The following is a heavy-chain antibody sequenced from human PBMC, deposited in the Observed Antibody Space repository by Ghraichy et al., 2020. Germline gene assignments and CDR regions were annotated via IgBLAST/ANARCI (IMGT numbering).Heavy chain of an antibody. CDR2: ISSSGNTI. CDR1: AFTFSGYS. J-gene: IGHJ3*02. V-gene: IGHV3-48*02. CDR3: ARGGSSGRSGFDI. Sequence: GGSLRLSCAASAFTFSGYSMNWVRQAPGKGLEWVAYISSSGNTIYYADSVKGRFTISRDNAENSLSLQMNSLRDEDTAVYYCARGGSSGRSGFDIWGQGTRVTVSS. D-gene: IGHD6-19*01.